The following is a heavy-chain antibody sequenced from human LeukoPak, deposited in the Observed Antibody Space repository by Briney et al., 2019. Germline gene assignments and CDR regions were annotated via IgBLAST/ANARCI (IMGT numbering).Heavy chain of an antibody. J-gene: IGHJ4*02. D-gene: IGHD6-6*01. CDR3: AKAFEYSSSYFDY. Sequence: SLRLSCAASGFTFDDYAMHWVRQAPGKGLEWVSGISWNSGSIGYADSVKGRFTISRDNAKNSLYLQMNSLRAEDTALYYCAKAFEYSSSYFDYWGQGTLVTVSS. CDR1: GFTFDDYA. V-gene: IGHV3-9*01. CDR2: ISWNSGSI.